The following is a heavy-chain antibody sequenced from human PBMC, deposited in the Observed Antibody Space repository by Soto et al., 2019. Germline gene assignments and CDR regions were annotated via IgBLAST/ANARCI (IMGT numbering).Heavy chain of an antibody. CDR3: ARGPNYYNSARGWFDP. D-gene: IGHD3-10*01. V-gene: IGHV4-30-4*01. CDR1: GGSIRSGDYY. CDR2: IYYSGTT. Sequence: QVQLQESGPGLVKPSQTLSLTCTVSGGSIRSGDYYWSWIRQPPGKGLEWIGDIYYSGTTYYNPTLKSRVTISVDTSKSQFALKLSSVTAADTAVYYCARGPNYYNSARGWFDPWGQGTLVTVSS. J-gene: IGHJ5*01.